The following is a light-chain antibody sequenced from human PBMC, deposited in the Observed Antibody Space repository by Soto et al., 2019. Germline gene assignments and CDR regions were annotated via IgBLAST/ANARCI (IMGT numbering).Light chain of an antibody. CDR2: HAS. Sequence: EIVMTQSPATLSLSPGERATLSCRASQSVSVNLAWFQQKPGQAPRLLIFHASQRAAGIPARFGGSGSGADFPLSISSLVAEDFVVFYCQERSRWPRGTFGGGTKVEI. V-gene: IGKV3-11*01. J-gene: IGKJ4*01. CDR3: QERSRWPRGT. CDR1: QSVSVN.